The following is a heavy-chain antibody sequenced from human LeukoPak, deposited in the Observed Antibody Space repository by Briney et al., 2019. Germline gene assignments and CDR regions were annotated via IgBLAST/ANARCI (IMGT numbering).Heavy chain of an antibody. Sequence: NTSETLSLTCTVSGGSISSSSYYWGWIRQPPGKGLEWIGSIYYSGSTYYNPSLKSRVTISVDTSKNQFSLKLSSVTAADTAVYYCARGEGENITGELNWFDPWGQGTLVTVSS. J-gene: IGHJ5*02. D-gene: IGHD1-14*01. CDR2: IYYSGST. CDR1: GGSISSSSYY. V-gene: IGHV4-39*07. CDR3: ARGEGENITGELNWFDP.